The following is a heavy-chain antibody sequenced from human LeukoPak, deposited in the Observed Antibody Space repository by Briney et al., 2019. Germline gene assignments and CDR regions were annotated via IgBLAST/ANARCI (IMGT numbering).Heavy chain of an antibody. J-gene: IGHJ6*02. D-gene: IGHD6-25*01. CDR1: GFTFSSYA. V-gene: IGHV3-30-3*01. CDR3: AREHISAYSGSSVPATLYGMDV. Sequence: GGSLRLSCAASGFTFSSYAMPWVRQAPAKGQEWVAVISYDGSNKYYADSVKDRFTISSDNSKKTLYLQMNSLRADETAVLYCAREHISAYSGSSVPATLYGMDVWGRGTTATVSS. CDR2: ISYDGSNK.